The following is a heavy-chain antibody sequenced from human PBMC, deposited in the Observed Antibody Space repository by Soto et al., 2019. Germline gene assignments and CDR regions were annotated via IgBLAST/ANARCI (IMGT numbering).Heavy chain of an antibody. D-gene: IGHD5-18*01. Sequence: SETLSLTCTVSGGSISSYYWSWIRQPPGKGLEWIGYIYYSGSTNYNPSLKSRVTISVDTSKNQFSLKLSSVTAADTAVYYCARRGYKLNWFDPWGQGTLVTVSS. CDR2: IYYSGST. J-gene: IGHJ5*02. CDR3: ARRGYKLNWFDP. CDR1: GGSISSYY. V-gene: IGHV4-59*08.